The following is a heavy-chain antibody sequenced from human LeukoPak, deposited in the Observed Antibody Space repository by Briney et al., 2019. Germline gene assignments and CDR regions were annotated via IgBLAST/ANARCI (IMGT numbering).Heavy chain of an antibody. Sequence: ASLKVSCKVSGSTLTELSMHWVRQAPGKGLEWMGGFDPEDGETIYAQKFQGRVTMTDDTSTDTAYMELSSLRSEDTAVYYCATKRITMVRGVIPSPYYYYGMDVWGQGTTVTVSS. CDR3: ATKRITMVRGVIPSPYYYYGMDV. J-gene: IGHJ6*02. D-gene: IGHD3-10*01. CDR2: FDPEDGET. CDR1: GSTLTELS. V-gene: IGHV1-24*01.